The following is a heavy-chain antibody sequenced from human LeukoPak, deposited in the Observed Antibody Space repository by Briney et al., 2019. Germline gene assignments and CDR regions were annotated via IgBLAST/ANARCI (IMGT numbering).Heavy chain of an antibody. D-gene: IGHD6-6*01. Sequence: GESLKISYKGSGYSFTSYWISWVRQMPGKGLEWMGRIDPSDSYTNYSPSFQGHVTISADKSISTAYLQWSSLKASDTAMYYCARHAIAARPFVWFDPWGQGTLVTVSS. CDR2: IDPSDSYT. CDR3: ARHAIAARPFVWFDP. CDR1: GYSFTSYW. J-gene: IGHJ5*02. V-gene: IGHV5-10-1*01.